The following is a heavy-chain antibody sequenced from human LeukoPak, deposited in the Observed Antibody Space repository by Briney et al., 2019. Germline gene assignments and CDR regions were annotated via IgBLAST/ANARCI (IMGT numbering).Heavy chain of an antibody. J-gene: IGHJ4*02. CDR2: ISRSGSTK. Sequence: KSGGSLRLSCAASGFTFSDYNMRWIRQAPGKGLEWVSSISRSGSTKYYADSVKGRFTISRDNAKNSLFLQMNSLRAEDTAVYYCSSGSYYSIQNDYWGQGTLVTVSS. V-gene: IGHV3-11*01. CDR1: GFTFSDYN. D-gene: IGHD1-26*01. CDR3: SSGSYYSIQNDY.